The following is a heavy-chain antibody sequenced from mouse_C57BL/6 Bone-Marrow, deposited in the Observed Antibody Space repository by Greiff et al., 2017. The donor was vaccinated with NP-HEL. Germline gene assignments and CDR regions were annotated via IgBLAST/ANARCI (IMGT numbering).Heavy chain of an antibody. D-gene: IGHD2-4*01. Sequence: QVQLQQPGAELVKPGASVKMSCKASGYTFTSYWITWVKQRPGQGLAWIGDIYPGSGSPNYNEKFKSKATLTVDTSSSTAYMQLSSLTSEDSAVYYCARDYDYDRSYAMDYWGQGTSVTVSS. J-gene: IGHJ4*01. V-gene: IGHV1-55*01. CDR2: IYPGSGSP. CDR1: GYTFTSYW. CDR3: ARDYDYDRSYAMDY.